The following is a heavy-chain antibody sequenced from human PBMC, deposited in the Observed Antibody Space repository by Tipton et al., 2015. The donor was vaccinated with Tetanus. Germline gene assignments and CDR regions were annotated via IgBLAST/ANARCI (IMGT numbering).Heavy chain of an antibody. V-gene: IGHV4-39*01. Sequence: TLSLTCTVSGGSLFSGSSYWAWIRQPPGKGLEWIGNIYYNGNTYYLSSLESRVTISADTSNNQFSLSLRSVTAADTAVYYCARQADNWFDPWGQGTLVTVSS. J-gene: IGHJ5*02. CDR3: ARQADNWFDP. D-gene: IGHD6-25*01. CDR2: IYYNGNT. CDR1: GGSLFSGSSY.